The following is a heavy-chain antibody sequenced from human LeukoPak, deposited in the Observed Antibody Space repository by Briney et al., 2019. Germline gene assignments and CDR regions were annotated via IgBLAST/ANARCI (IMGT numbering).Heavy chain of an antibody. V-gene: IGHV4-30-2*01. CDR2: IYHSGST. D-gene: IGHD1-26*01. Sequence: SETLSLTCTVSGGSISSGGYYWSWIRQPPGKGLEWIGYIYHSGSTYYNPSLKSRVTISVDRSKNQFSLKLGSVTAADTAVYYCAGGSGSYFYAFDIWGQGTMSPSLQ. CDR3: AGGSGSYFYAFDI. CDR1: GGSISSGGYY. J-gene: IGHJ3*02.